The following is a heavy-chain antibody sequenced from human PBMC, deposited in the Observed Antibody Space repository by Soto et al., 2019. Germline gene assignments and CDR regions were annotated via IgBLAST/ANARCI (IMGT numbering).Heavy chain of an antibody. CDR1: GGSISSGDYY. Sequence: SETLSLTCTVSGGSISSGDYYWSWIRQPPGKGLEWIGYIYYSGSTYYNPSLKSRVTISVDTSKNQFSLKLSSVTAADTAVYYCARGDPHYYDSSGYFRYWGQGTLVTVSS. CDR2: IYYSGST. D-gene: IGHD3-22*01. J-gene: IGHJ4*02. V-gene: IGHV4-30-4*01. CDR3: ARGDPHYYDSSGYFRY.